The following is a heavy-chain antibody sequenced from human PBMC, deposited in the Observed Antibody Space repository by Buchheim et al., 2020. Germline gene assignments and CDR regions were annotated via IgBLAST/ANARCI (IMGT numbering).Heavy chain of an antibody. V-gene: IGHV3-23*01. CDR2: ISGSGGST. Sequence: EVQLLESGGGLVQPGGSLRLSCAASGFTFSSYAMSWVRQAPGKGLEWVSAISGSGGSTYYADSVKGRFTISRDNSKNTLYLQMKSLRAEDMAVYYCAKDTDDDSSGYSYYFDYWGHGTL. J-gene: IGHJ4*01. CDR3: AKDTDDDSSGYSYYFDY. CDR1: GFTFSSYA. D-gene: IGHD3-22*01.